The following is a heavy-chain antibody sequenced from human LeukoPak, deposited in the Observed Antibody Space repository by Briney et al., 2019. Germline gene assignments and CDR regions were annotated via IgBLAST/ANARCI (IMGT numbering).Heavy chain of an antibody. V-gene: IGHV3-53*01. CDR1: EFTVSRNY. Sequence: SGGSLRLSCTASEFTVSRNYMLWVRQAPGKGLEWVSLIFSNGDTHYADSVKGRFTISRDTSKNTVSLQMNSLRVEDTAMYYCTRHQMNYWGQGTLVTVSS. D-gene: IGHD5-24*01. J-gene: IGHJ4*02. CDR2: IFSNGDT. CDR3: TRHQMNY.